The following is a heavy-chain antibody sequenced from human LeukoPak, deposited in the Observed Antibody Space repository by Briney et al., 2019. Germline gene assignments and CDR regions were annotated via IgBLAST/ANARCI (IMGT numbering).Heavy chain of an antibody. Sequence: DPGGSLRLSCAASGFTFSSYGMHWVRQAPGKGLEWVAVIWYDGSNKYYADSVKGRFTISRDNSKNTLYLQMNSLRAEDTAVYYCARANLYYGSSGYGYDYWGQGTLVTVSS. CDR2: IWYDGSNK. V-gene: IGHV3-33*01. CDR1: GFTFSSYG. CDR3: ARANLYYGSSGYGYDY. D-gene: IGHD3-22*01. J-gene: IGHJ4*02.